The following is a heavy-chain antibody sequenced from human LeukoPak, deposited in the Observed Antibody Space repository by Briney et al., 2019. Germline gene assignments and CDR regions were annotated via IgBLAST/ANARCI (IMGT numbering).Heavy chain of an antibody. Sequence: GGSLRLSCAASGFTFSDYYMNWIRQAPGKGLEWVSYISSSGSSIYYADSVKGRFTSSRDNAKNSLYLQMNSLRAEDTAVYYCAKDQSSSYDAFDIWGQGTMVTVSS. V-gene: IGHV3-11*01. CDR3: AKDQSSSYDAFDI. J-gene: IGHJ3*02. CDR1: GFTFSDYY. CDR2: ISSSGSSI. D-gene: IGHD6-6*01.